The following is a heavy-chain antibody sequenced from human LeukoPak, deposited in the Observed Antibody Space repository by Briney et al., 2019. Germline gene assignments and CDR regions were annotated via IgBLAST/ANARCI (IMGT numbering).Heavy chain of an antibody. D-gene: IGHD3-9*01. J-gene: IGHJ6*02. CDR2: IWYDGSNK. Sequence: GGSLRLSCAASGFTFSSYGMHWVRQAPGKGLEWVAVIWYDGSNKYYADSVKGRFTISRDNSKNTLYLQMNSLRAEDTAVYYCAREAYPGILTGYTYYGMDVWGQGTTVTVSS. CDR3: AREAYPGILTGYTYYGMDV. CDR1: GFTFSSYG. V-gene: IGHV3-33*01.